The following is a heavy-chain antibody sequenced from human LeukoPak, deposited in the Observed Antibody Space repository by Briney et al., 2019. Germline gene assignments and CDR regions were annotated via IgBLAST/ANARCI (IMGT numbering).Heavy chain of an antibody. V-gene: IGHV1-69*05. CDR3: ARELPRKRGYSYGYQGWFDP. D-gene: IGHD5-18*01. J-gene: IGHJ5*02. CDR1: GGTFSSYA. Sequence: GASVKVSCKASGGTFSSYAISWVRQAPGQGLEWMGRIIPIFGTANYAQKFQGRVTITTDESTSTAYMELSSLRSEDTAVYYCARELPRKRGYSYGYQGWFDPWGQGTLVTVSS. CDR2: IIPIFGTA.